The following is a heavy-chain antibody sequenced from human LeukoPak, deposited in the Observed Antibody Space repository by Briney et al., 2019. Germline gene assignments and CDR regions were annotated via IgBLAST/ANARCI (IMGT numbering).Heavy chain of an antibody. CDR2: IYYSGST. Sequence: PSETLSLTCAVSGGSISSGGYSWSWIRQPPGKGLEWIGYIYYSGSTYYNPSLKSRVTISVDTSKNQFSLKLSSVTAADTAVYYCARGLLLLWPVPWFDPWGQGTLVTVSS. V-gene: IGHV4-30-4*07. J-gene: IGHJ5*02. D-gene: IGHD3-10*01. CDR3: ARGLLLLWPVPWFDP. CDR1: GGSISSGGYS.